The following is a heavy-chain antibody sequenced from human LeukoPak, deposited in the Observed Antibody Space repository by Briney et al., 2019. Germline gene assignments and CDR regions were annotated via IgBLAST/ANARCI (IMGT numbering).Heavy chain of an antibody. D-gene: IGHD2-21*01. Sequence: GGSLRLSCVASGFSLSISSMAWVRQAPGKGLEWISAISGDDTFYANPVKGRFTLSRDNSQNTLSLQMDSLRPDDTGIYYCAREQRAESDTLLIFVDRWGQGTLVTVSS. CDR3: AREQRAESDTLLIFVDR. V-gene: IGHV3-23*01. CDR2: ISGDDT. CDR1: GFSLSISS. J-gene: IGHJ4*02.